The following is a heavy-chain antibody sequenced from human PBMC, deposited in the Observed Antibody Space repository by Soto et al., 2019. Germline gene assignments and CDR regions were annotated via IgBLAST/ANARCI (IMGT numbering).Heavy chain of an antibody. CDR3: ARWGTTGGLEV. CDR2: TSYDGSNK. J-gene: IGHJ4*02. V-gene: IGHV3-30*19. D-gene: IGHD3-16*01. CDR1: GFTFRSYV. Sequence: QVQLVESGGGVVQPGTSLRLSCVGSGFTFRSYVIHWVRQAPGTVLEWVALTSYDGSNKDYDDSVKGRFTISRDNSRNTVDLQMDSLRLEDTALYYCARWGTTGGLEVWGQGTLVSVSS.